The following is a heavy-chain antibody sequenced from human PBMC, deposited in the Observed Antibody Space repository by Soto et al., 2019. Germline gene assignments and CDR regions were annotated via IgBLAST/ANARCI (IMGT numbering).Heavy chain of an antibody. J-gene: IGHJ4*02. CDR2: FDPEDGET. CDR3: ATPDPLWGATVYYFDY. Sequence: ASVKVSCKVSGYTLTELSMHWVRQAPGKGLEWMGGFDPEDGETIYAQKFQGRVTMTEDTSTDTAYMELSSLGSEDTAVYYCATPDPLWGATVYYFDYWGQGTLVTVSS. CDR1: GYTLTELS. D-gene: IGHD1-26*01. V-gene: IGHV1-24*01.